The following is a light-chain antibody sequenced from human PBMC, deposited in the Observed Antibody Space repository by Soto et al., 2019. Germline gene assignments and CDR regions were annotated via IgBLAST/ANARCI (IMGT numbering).Light chain of an antibody. Sequence: DIRMTQSPSTLSSSVGDRVTITCGATQSINTRLAWYQQKPGKAPKLLIYDASSLESGVPSRFRGSGSGTEFTLTISSLQPDDFATYYCQQYNSYSSMFGHGTKVDIK. CDR2: DAS. CDR3: QQYNSYSSM. J-gene: IGKJ1*01. V-gene: IGKV1-5*01. CDR1: QSINTR.